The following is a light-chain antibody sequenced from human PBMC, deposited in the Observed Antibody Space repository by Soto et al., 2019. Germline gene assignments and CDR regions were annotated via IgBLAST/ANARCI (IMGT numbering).Light chain of an antibody. V-gene: IGKV3-20*01. CDR2: GAS. CDR1: QSVTTNY. CDR3: QQYASFLT. Sequence: EIVLTQSPGTLSLSPGERATLSCRASQSVTTNYLAWYQQKPGQAPRLLIYGASNRATGIPDRFSGSGSGTDFPLTIRRLEPEDFALYYCQQYASFLTFGGGTKVEI. J-gene: IGKJ4*01.